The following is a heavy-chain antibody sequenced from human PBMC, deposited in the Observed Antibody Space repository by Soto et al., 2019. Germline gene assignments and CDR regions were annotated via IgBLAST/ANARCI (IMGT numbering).Heavy chain of an antibody. CDR3: ARIMVPNYHYGMDV. CDR1: GYTFTTYA. D-gene: IGHD2-8*01. J-gene: IGHJ6*02. CDR2: INAVNGNT. Sequence: QVQLVQSGAEEKKPGASVKVSCKASGYTFTTYAMHWVRQAPGQRLEWMGWINAVNGNTTYSQKFQGRVTITRDTSASPAYMELSSLRSEDTAVYYCARIMVPNYHYGMDVWGQGTTVTVSS. V-gene: IGHV1-3*05.